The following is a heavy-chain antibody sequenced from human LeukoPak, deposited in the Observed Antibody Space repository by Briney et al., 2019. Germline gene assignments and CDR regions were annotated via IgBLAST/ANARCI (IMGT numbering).Heavy chain of an antibody. V-gene: IGHV3-9*01. D-gene: IGHD6-13*01. CDR2: ISWNSGSI. J-gene: IGHJ6*03. CDR3: AKTAAGIYYYYMDV. Sequence: GGSLRLSCAASGFTFDDYAMHWVWQAPGKGLEWVSGISWNSGSIGYADSVKGRFTISRDNAKNSLYLQMNSLRAEDTALYYCAKTAAGIYYYYMDVWGKGTTVTISS. CDR1: GFTFDDYA.